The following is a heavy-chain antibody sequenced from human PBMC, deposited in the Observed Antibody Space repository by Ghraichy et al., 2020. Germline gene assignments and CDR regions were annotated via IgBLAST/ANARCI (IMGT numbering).Heavy chain of an antibody. CDR3: ARRNSDYYASGSDAFDV. V-gene: IGHV3-48*01. D-gene: IGHD3-22*01. CDR1: GFTFKNYN. CDR2: ISSSSNTI. J-gene: IGHJ3*01. Sequence: GGSLRLSCAASGFTFKNYNMNWVRQAPGKGLEWVSYISSSSNTIYLADSVKGRFTISRDNAKNSVHLQMNSLRVEDTAVYYCARRNSDYYASGSDAFDVWGQGTMVTVSS.